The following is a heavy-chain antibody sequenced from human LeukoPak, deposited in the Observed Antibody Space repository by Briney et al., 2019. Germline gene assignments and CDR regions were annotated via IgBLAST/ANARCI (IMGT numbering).Heavy chain of an antibody. CDR1: GLVFGKYA. V-gene: IGHV3-30-3*01. CDR2: ISYDGSNK. J-gene: IGHJ4*02. CDR3: ARDFSMTTLDY. Sequence: GGSLRLSCAASGLVFGKYAMAWVRQAPGKGLEWVAVISYDGSNKYYADSVKGRFTISRDNSKNTLYLQMNSLRAEDTAVYYCARDFSMTTLDYWGQGTLVTVSS. D-gene: IGHD4-11*01.